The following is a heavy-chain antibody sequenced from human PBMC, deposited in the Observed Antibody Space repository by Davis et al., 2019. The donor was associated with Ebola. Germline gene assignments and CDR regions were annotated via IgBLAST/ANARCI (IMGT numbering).Heavy chain of an antibody. Sequence: GESLKISCAASGFTFSSYAMSWVRQAPGKGLEWVSAISGSGGSTYYADSVKGRFTISRDNSKNTMYVQMNNLRAEDTAVYYCVRDDWNDIPLFDYWGQGTLVTVSS. CDR1: GFTFSSYA. V-gene: IGHV3-23*01. J-gene: IGHJ4*02. CDR3: VRDDWNDIPLFDY. CDR2: ISGSGGST. D-gene: IGHD1-1*01.